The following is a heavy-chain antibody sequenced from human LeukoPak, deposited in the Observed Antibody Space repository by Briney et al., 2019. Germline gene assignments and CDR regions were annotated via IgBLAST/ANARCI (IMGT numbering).Heavy chain of an antibody. Sequence: PGRSLRLSCAASGFTFSTYAMHWVRQAPGKGLEWVAVISYDGSNKYYADSVKGRFTISRDNSKNTLYLQMNTLRAEDTAVYYCAKESYDSSGSPDWGQGTLVTVSS. CDR2: ISYDGSNK. CDR3: AKESYDSSGSPD. CDR1: GFTFSTYA. V-gene: IGHV3-30*18. D-gene: IGHD3-22*01. J-gene: IGHJ4*02.